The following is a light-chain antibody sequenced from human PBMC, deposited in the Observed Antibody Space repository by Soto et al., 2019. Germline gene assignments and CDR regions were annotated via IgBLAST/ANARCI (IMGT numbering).Light chain of an antibody. V-gene: IGLV3-21*02. Sequence: SYELTQPPSVSVAPGQTARITCGGTNIESKSVHWYQQRPGQAPVLVIYVDSDRPSGIPDRFSASTSGNTAALTISRVEAGDEADYYCHVWDTISDHYVFGSGTKLTVL. J-gene: IGLJ1*01. CDR1: NIESKS. CDR3: HVWDTISDHYV. CDR2: VDS.